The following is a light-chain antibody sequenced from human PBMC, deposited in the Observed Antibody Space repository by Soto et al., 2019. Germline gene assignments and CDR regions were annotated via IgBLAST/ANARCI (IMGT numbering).Light chain of an antibody. CDR1: SSDVGGYNY. CDR3: NSYTTSNTRQIV. V-gene: IGLV2-14*01. CDR2: DVS. Sequence: QSALTQPASVSGSPGQSITISCTGTSSDVGGYNYVSWYQQPPGKAPKFMIYDVSNRPSGVSTRFSGSKSGNTASLTISGLQAEDEADYYCNSYTTSNTRQIVFGTGTKLTVL. J-gene: IGLJ1*01.